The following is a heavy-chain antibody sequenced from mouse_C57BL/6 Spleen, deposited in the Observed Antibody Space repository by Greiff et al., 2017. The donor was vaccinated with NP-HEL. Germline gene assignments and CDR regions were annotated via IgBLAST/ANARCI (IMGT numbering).Heavy chain of an antibody. CDR3: ARVWITTVAATKPKGAMDY. CDR2: IWSGGST. Sequence: QVQLQQSGPGLVQPSQSLSITCTVSGFSLTSYGVHWVRQSPGKGLEWLGVIWSGGSTDYNAAFISRLSISKDNSKSNVFFKMNSLQADETAIYYCARVWITTVAATKPKGAMDYWGQGTSVTVSS. V-gene: IGHV2-2*01. CDR1: GFSLTSYG. D-gene: IGHD1-1*01. J-gene: IGHJ4*01.